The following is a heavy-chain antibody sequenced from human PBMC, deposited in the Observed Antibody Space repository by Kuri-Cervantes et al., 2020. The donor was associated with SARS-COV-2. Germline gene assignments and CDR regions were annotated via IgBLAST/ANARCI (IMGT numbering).Heavy chain of an antibody. D-gene: IGHD2-2*02. CDR3: ARARRGDIVVVPAAIASQVHPGNWYFDL. V-gene: IGHV3-7*04. CDR1: GFTFSSYW. Sequence: GGSLRLSCAASGFTFSSYWMSWVRRAPGKGLEWVANIKQDGSEKYYVDSVKGRFTISRDNAKNSLYLQMNSLRAEDTAVYYCARARRGDIVVVPAAIASQVHPGNWYFDLWGRGTLVTVSS. J-gene: IGHJ2*01. CDR2: IKQDGSEK.